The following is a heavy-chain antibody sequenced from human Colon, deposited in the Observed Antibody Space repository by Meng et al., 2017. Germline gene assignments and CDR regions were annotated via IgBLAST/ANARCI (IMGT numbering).Heavy chain of an antibody. CDR3: ASYDYGDALDK. J-gene: IGHJ4*02. Sequence: SVKVSCKTSEDTFSSQSITWVRQAPGQRLEWMGRIIPVVDVTNYAQKFQGRVTFTADKSTNTVFMELRSLRSEDTAVFYCASYDYGDALDKWGQGTLVTVSS. CDR2: IIPVVDVT. D-gene: IGHD4-17*01. V-gene: IGHV1-69*02. CDR1: EDTFSSQS.